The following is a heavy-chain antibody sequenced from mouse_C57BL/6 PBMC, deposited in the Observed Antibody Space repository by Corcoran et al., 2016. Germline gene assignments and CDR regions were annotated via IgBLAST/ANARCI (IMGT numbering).Heavy chain of an antibody. CDR3: ARGTTVVATLDFDY. D-gene: IGHD1-1*01. CDR1: GYSITSGYY. CDR2: ISYDGSN. V-gene: IGHV3-6*01. Sequence: DVQLQESGPGLVKPSQSLSLTCSVTGYSITSGYYWNWIRQFPGNKLEWMGYISYDGSNNYNPSLKNRISITRDTSKNQFFLKLNSVTTEDTATYYCARGTTVVATLDFDYWGQGTTLTVSS. J-gene: IGHJ2*01.